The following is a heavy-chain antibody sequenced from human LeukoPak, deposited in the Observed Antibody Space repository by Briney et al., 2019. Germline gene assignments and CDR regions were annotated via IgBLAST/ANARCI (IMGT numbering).Heavy chain of an antibody. D-gene: IGHD6-13*01. CDR3: ARGYSTSWTYYFDY. CDR2: LHYGGST. CDR1: DGAITVYY. J-gene: IGHJ4*02. Sequence: PSETLSLTCTVSDGAITVYYWGWIRQPPGKGLDWIGHLHYGGSTNYNPSLKSRVTISVDTSKNHFSLKLSSVTAADTAVYYSARGYSTSWTYYFDYWGQGALVTVSS. V-gene: IGHV4-59*01.